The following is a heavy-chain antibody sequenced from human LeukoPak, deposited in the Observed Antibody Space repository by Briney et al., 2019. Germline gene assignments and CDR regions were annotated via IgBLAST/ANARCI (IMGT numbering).Heavy chain of an antibody. Sequence: SSVKVSCKASGGTFSSYAISWVRQAPGQGLEWMGRIIPIFGTANYAQKFQGRVTITTDESTSTAYMELSSLRSEDTAVYNCARHLVGATQHLDYWGQGTLVTVSS. CDR3: ARHLVGATQHLDY. CDR2: IIPIFGTA. J-gene: IGHJ4*02. V-gene: IGHV1-69*05. CDR1: GGTFSSYA. D-gene: IGHD1-26*01.